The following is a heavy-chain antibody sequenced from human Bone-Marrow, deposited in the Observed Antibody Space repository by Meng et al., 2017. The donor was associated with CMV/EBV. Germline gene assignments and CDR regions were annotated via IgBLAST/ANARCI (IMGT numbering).Heavy chain of an antibody. V-gene: IGHV3-9*03. J-gene: IGHJ6*02. CDR3: AKDNGGSYYYDMDV. CDR1: GFTFDDYA. Sequence: GGSLRLSCAASGFTFDDYAMHWVRQAPGKGLEWVSGISWNSGSIGYADSVKGRFTISRDNAKNSLYLQMNSLRAEDMALYYCAKDNGGSYYYDMDVWGQGTTVTVSS. CDR2: ISWNSGSI. D-gene: IGHD3-10*01.